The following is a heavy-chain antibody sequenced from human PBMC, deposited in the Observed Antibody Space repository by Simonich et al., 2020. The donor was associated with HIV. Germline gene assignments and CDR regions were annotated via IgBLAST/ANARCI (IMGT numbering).Heavy chain of an antibody. CDR2: ISWNSGSI. J-gene: IGHJ4*02. CDR3: AKDRYSSSSGSFDY. Sequence: EVQLVESGGGLVQPGRSLRLSCAASGFTFDDYAMHWVRQAPGKGLWWVSGISWNSGSIGYADSVKGRFTISRDNAKNSLYLQMNSLRAEDMALYYCAKDRYSSSSGSFDYWGQGTLVTVSS. V-gene: IGHV3-9*03. D-gene: IGHD6-6*01. CDR1: GFTFDDYA.